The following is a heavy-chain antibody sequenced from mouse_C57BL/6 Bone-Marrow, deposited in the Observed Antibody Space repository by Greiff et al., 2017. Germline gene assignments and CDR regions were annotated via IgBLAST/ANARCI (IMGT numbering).Heavy chain of an antibody. CDR1: GFNIKDYY. CDR2: IDPEDGET. Sequence: EVQLQQSGAELVKPGASVKLSCTASGFNIKDYYMHWVKQRTEQGLEWIGRIDPEDGETKYAPKFPGKATITADTSSNTAYLQLSSLTSEDTAVYYCARWGSFAYWGQGTLVTVSA. CDR3: ARWGSFAY. J-gene: IGHJ3*01. V-gene: IGHV14-2*01.